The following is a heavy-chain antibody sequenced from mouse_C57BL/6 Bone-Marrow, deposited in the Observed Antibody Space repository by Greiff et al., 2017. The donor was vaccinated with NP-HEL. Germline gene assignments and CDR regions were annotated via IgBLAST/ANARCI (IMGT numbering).Heavy chain of an antibody. CDR3: ARDREDSSGFAY. D-gene: IGHD3-2*02. CDR2: ISDGGSYT. Sequence: EVKLVESGGGLVKPGESLKLSCAASGFTFSSYAMSWVRQTPEKRLEWVATISDGGSYTYYPDNVKGRFTISRDNAKNNLYLQMSHLKSEDTAMYYCARDREDSSGFAYWGQGTLVTVSA. CDR1: GFTFSSYA. J-gene: IGHJ3*01. V-gene: IGHV5-4*01.